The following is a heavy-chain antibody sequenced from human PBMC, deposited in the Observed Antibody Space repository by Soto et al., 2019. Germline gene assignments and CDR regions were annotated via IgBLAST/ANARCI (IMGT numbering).Heavy chain of an antibody. D-gene: IGHD3-3*01. CDR3: ARDLLDTTVDYYFDY. CDR1: GVSISSGTYY. J-gene: IGHJ4*02. Sequence: SETLSLTCTVSGVSISSGTYYWSWLRQPPGKGLEWIGYIYHTGSSQSNPSLKSRVAISIDTSKNQFTLELRSVTAADTAVYYCARDLLDTTVDYYFDYWGPGRLVTVSS. CDR2: IYHTGSS. V-gene: IGHV4-30-4*01.